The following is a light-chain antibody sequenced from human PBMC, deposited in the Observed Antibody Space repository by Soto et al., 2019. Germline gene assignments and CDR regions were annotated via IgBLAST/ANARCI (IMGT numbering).Light chain of an antibody. J-gene: IGLJ1*01. V-gene: IGLV1-51*01. CDR3: CSYAGSYT. CDR1: SSNIGNNY. Sequence: QSVLTQSPSVSAAPGQKVTISCSGSSSNIGNNYVSWYQQLPGTAPKLLIYDNNKRPSGIPDRFSGSKSGTSGTLDITGLQTGDEADYYCCSYAGSYTFGTGTKVTVL. CDR2: DNN.